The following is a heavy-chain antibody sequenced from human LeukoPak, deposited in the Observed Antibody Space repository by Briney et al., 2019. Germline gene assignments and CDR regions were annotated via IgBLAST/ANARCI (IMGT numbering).Heavy chain of an antibody. CDR2: IYYSGST. D-gene: IGHD2/OR15-2a*01. CDR3: ARVYYSNSYDYWYFDL. J-gene: IGHJ2*01. V-gene: IGHV4-59*01. CDR1: GGSIRSYY. Sequence: SETLSLTCTVSGGSIRSYYGSWIRQPPGKGLEGIAYIYYSGSTNYNPSLKSRVTISVDTSKNQFSLKLSSVTAADTAVYYCARVYYSNSYDYWYFDLWGRGTLVTVSS.